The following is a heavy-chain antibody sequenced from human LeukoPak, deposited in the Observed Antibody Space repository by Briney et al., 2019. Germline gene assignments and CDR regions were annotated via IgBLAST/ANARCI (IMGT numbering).Heavy chain of an antibody. CDR1: GYSIISDYF. Sequence: PSETLSLTCIVSGYSIISDYFWGWVRQPPGKGPEWIGSIFHSGDVYYNPSLKSRVTLSVDPSKNRFSLKLTSVTAADTAIYYCARVVASTSIDSWGQGTLVTVS. J-gene: IGHJ4*02. CDR3: ARVVASTSIDS. CDR2: IFHSGDV. V-gene: IGHV4-38-2*02. D-gene: IGHD2-15*01.